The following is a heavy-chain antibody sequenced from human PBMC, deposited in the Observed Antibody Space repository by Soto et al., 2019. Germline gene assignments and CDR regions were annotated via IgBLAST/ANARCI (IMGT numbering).Heavy chain of an antibody. CDR3: ARDQIEYSSSMASFP. Sequence: QVQLVQSGAEVKKPGASVKVSCKASGYTFTSYGISWVRQAPGQGLEWMGWISASHGNTNHAQKLQGRVTLSRDTSTCTAYMEVRSLSSDDTAVYSCARDQIEYSSSMASFPWGHGTLVTVSS. V-gene: IGHV1-18*01. CDR2: ISASHGNT. D-gene: IGHD6-6*01. CDR1: GYTFTSYG. J-gene: IGHJ5*02.